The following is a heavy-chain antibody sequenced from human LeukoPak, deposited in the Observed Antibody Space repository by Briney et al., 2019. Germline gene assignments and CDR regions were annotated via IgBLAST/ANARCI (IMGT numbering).Heavy chain of an antibody. CDR1: GSSISSSSYY. J-gene: IGHJ5*02. V-gene: IGHV4-39*01. Sequence: SETLSLTCTVPGSSISSSSYYWGWIRQPPEKGLEWIGSIYYSGSTYYNPSLKSRVTISVDTSKNQFSLKLSSVTAADTAVYYCARAARGRGYCSSTSCQRYNWFDPWGQGTLVTVSS. CDR2: IYYSGST. CDR3: ARAARGRGYCSSTSCQRYNWFDP. D-gene: IGHD2-2*01.